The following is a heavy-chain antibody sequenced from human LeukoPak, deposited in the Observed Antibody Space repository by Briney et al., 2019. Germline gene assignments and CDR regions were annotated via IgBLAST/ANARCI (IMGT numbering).Heavy chain of an antibody. CDR2: IYHSGST. CDR3: ARQMDTAMVYYYYYMDV. Sequence: SETLSLTCAVSGYSISSGYYWGWIRQPPGKGLEWIGSIYHSGSTYYNPSLKNRVTISVDTSKNQFSLKLSSATAADTAVYYCARQMDTAMVYYYYYMDVWGKGTTVTVSS. J-gene: IGHJ6*03. V-gene: IGHV4-38-2*01. CDR1: GYSISSGYY. D-gene: IGHD5-18*01.